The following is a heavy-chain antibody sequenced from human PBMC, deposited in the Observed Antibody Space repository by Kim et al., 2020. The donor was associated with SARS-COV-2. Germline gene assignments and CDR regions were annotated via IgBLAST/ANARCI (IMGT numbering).Heavy chain of an antibody. CDR3: ARDPSSSTLDY. D-gene: IGHD6-6*01. Sequence: SETLSLTCAVYGGSFSGYYWSWIRQPPGKGLEWIGEINHSGSTNYNPSLKSRVTISVDTSMNQFSLKLSSVTAADTAVYYCARDPSSSTLDYWGQGTLVTVSS. V-gene: IGHV4-34*01. CDR2: INHSGST. J-gene: IGHJ4*02. CDR1: GGSFSGYY.